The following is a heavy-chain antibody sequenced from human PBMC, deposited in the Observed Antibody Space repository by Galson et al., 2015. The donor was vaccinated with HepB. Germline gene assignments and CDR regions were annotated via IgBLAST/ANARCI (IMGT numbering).Heavy chain of an antibody. J-gene: IGHJ4*02. CDR2: ISRNSNYI. D-gene: IGHD3-22*01. CDR1: GFTFSSYP. Sequence: LRLSCAVSGFTFSSYPMSWVRQAPGKGLEWVSSISRNSNYIYYADSLKGRVTVSRDNAKNSLFLQMDSLRAEDTAVYYCVRVPHYFETTGPVYWGQGTLVTVSS. V-gene: IGHV3-21*01. CDR3: VRVPHYFETTGPVY.